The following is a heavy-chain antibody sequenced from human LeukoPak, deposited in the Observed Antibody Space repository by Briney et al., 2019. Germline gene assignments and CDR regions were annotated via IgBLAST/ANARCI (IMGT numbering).Heavy chain of an antibody. D-gene: IGHD3-22*01. J-gene: IGHJ3*02. CDR3: ARDPYDTHAFDI. V-gene: IGHV4-34*01. CDR2: INHSGST. Sequence: PSETLSLTCAVYGGSFSGYYWSWIRQPPGKGLEWIGEINHSGSTNYNPSLKSRVTISVDTSKNQFSLKLSSVTAADTAVYYCARDPYDTHAFDIWGQGTMVTVSS. CDR1: GGSFSGYY.